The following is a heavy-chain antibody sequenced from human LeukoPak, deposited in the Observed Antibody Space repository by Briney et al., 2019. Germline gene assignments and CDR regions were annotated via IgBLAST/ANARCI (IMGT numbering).Heavy chain of an antibody. CDR1: GFTFSSYS. J-gene: IGHJ1*01. CDR3: ARGGKIAVVGTRSPQYFHH. Sequence: PGGSLRLSCAASGFTFSSYSMNWVRQAPGKGLEWVSYISSSSSTIYYADSVKGRFTISRDNAKNSLYLQLNSLRADDTAAYYCARGGKIAVVGTRSPQYFHHWGQGTLVTVSS. V-gene: IGHV3-48*01. CDR2: ISSSSSTI. D-gene: IGHD6-19*01.